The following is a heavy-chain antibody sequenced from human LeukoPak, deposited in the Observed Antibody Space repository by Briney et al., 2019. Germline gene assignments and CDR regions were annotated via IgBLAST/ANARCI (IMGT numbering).Heavy chain of an antibody. J-gene: IGHJ3*02. CDR2: INPSGGST. Sequence: GASVKVSCKASGFTFTSSAMQWVRQAPGQGLEWMGIINPSGGSTSYAQKFQGRVTMTRDMSTSTVYMELSSLRSEDTAVYYCARLRIAARPEAFDIWGQGTMVTVSS. V-gene: IGHV1-46*01. CDR3: ARLRIAARPEAFDI. CDR1: GFTFTSSA. D-gene: IGHD6-6*01.